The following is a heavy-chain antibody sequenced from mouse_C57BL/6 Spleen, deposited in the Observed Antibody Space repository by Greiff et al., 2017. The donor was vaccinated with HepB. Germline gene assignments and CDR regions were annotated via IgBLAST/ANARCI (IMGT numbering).Heavy chain of an antibody. V-gene: IGHV1-39*01. D-gene: IGHD3-2*02. CDR3: ARRTHSSGYDYAMDY. CDR1: GYSFTDYN. CDR2: INPNYGTT. Sequence: EVKLVESGPELVKPGASVKISCKASGYSFTDYNMNWVKQSNGKSLEWIGVINPNYGTTSYNQKFKGKATLTVDQSSSTAYMQLNSLTSEDSAVYYCARRTHSSGYDYAMDYWGQGTSVTVSS. J-gene: IGHJ4*01.